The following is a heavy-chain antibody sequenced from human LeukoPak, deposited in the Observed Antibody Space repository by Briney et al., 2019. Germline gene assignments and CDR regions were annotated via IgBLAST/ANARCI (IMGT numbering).Heavy chain of an antibody. J-gene: IGHJ4*02. CDR1: GFTFSSYS. D-gene: IGHD3-22*01. CDR3: ARVFDYYDSSGYYLQYYFDY. CDR2: ISSSSSYI. V-gene: IGHV3-21*01. Sequence: GGSLRLSCAASGFTFSSYSMNWVRQAPGKGLEWVSSISSSSSYIYYADSVKGRFTISRDNAKNSLYLQMNSLRAEDTAVYYCARVFDYYDSSGYYLQYYFDYWGQGTLVTVSS.